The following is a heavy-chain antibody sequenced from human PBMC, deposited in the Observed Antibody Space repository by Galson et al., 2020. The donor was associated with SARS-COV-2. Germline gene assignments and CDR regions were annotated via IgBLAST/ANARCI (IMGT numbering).Heavy chain of an antibody. V-gene: IGHV1-24*01. CDR1: GYTLTELS. CDR3: ATANGDFGNFTYYYYGMDV. Sequence: ASVKVSCKVSGYTLTELSMHWVRQAPGKGLEWMGGFVPEDGETIYAQKFQGRVTMTEDTSTDTAYMELSSLRSEDTAVYYCATANGDFGNFTYYYYGMDVWGQGTTVTVSS. J-gene: IGHJ6*02. D-gene: IGHD4-17*01. CDR2: FVPEDGET.